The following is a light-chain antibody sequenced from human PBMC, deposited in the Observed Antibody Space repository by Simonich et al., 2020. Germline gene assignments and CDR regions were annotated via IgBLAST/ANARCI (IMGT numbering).Light chain of an antibody. CDR2: WAS. J-gene: IGKJ1*01. CDR3: QKYYSTPRT. Sequence: DIVMTQSPDSLALSLGERATINCKSSQSVLYSSNNKNYLALYQQKPGQPPKLLIYWASTRESGVPNRFSGSGSGTDFTLTISSLQAEDVAVYYCQKYYSTPRTFGQGTKVEIK. V-gene: IGKV4-1*01. CDR1: QSVLYSSNNKNY.